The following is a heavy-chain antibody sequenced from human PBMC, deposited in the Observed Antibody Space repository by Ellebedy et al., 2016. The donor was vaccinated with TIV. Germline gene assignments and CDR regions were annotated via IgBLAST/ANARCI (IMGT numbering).Heavy chain of an antibody. CDR3: ARRSRGPSYYFDY. Sequence: GESLKISCVASGFIFSSYYMTWVRQAPAKGLEWISYISGSGGMMDHADSVKGRFTISRDNATNSLYLQLSSLRAEDTAVYYCARRSRGPSYYFDYWGQGALVTVSS. J-gene: IGHJ4*02. D-gene: IGHD3-10*01. V-gene: IGHV3-48*03. CDR1: GFIFSSYY. CDR2: ISGSGGMM.